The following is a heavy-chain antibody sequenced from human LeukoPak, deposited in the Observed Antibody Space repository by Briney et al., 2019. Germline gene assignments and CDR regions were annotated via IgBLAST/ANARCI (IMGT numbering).Heavy chain of an antibody. J-gene: IGHJ4*02. CDR3: ARLVGWNYDY. CDR2: ISYDGSNK. V-gene: IGHV3-30-3*01. CDR1: GFTFSSYA. D-gene: IGHD1-1*01. Sequence: GGSLRLSCAASGFTFSSYAMHWVRQAPGKGLEWVAVISYDGSNKYYADSVRGRFIISRDNSKSTLYVEMNSLRAEDTAVYYCARLVGWNYDYWGQGTLVTVSS.